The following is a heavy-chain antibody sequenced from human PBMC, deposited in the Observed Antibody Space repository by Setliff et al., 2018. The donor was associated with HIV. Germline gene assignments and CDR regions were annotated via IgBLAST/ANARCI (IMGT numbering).Heavy chain of an antibody. V-gene: IGHV1-46*01. CDR2: MNCMNGDT. J-gene: IGHJ4*02. CDR3: ARGNYYDTSGAIGY. Sequence: ASVKVSCKTSGYTFVNYYVNWVRQAPGQGLEWIGIMNCMNGDTSYAQSLKGRVTVTRDTSTSTVYMDLSSLRPEDTAMYFCARGNYYDTSGAIGYWGQGTMVTVSS. D-gene: IGHD3-22*01. CDR1: GYTFVNYY.